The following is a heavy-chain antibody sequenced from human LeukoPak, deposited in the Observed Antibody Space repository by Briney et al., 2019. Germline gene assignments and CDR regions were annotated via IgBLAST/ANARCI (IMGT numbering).Heavy chain of an antibody. Sequence: GASVKVSCKASGDTFTDCYTYWVRQAPGQGLEWMGWINLNSGDTNYAQNFQGRVTMTRDTSITTAYMELTSLRSDDTAMYYCARGHIVTASFDYWGQGSLVTVSS. J-gene: IGHJ4*02. CDR3: ARGHIVTASFDY. CDR1: GDTFTDCY. V-gene: IGHV1-2*02. D-gene: IGHD3-9*01. CDR2: INLNSGDT.